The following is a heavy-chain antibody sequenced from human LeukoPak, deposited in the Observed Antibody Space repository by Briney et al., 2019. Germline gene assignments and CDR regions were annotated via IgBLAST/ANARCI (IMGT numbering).Heavy chain of an antibody. CDR1: GFTLSSYT. CDR3: ARGEGLIVPAAMAYYFDY. J-gene: IGHJ4*02. CDR2: IRISSNKI. V-gene: IGHV3-21*01. Sequence: GGSLRLACAASGFTLSSYTMNWVRQAPGKGLEWVASIRISSNKIYYADSVKGRFIISRDNAKNSVYLQMNSLRAEETAVYFCARGEGLIVPAAMAYYFDYWGQGTLVTVSS. D-gene: IGHD2-2*01.